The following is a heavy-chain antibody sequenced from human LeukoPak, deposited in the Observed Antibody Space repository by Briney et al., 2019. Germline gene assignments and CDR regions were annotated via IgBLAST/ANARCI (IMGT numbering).Heavy chain of an antibody. D-gene: IGHD6-13*01. CDR2: IYYSGSA. CDR1: GGSISSSSYY. V-gene: IGHV4-39*01. CDR3: ASYSSSYYRFGC. J-gene: IGHJ4*02. Sequence: SETLSLTCTVSGGSISSSSYYWGWIRQPPGKGLEWIGIIYYSGSAYYNPSLKSRVTISVDTSKNQFSLRLSSVTAADTAVYYCASYSSSYYRFGCWGQGTLVTVSS.